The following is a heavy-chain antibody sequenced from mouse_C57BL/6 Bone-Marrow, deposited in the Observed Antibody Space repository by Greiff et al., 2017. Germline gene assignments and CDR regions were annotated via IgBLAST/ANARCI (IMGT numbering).Heavy chain of an antibody. J-gene: IGHJ3*01. CDR1: GYTFTSYG. CDR3: ARRGDLLWYPWFAY. CDR2: IYPRSGNT. Sequence: VQLQESGAELARPGASVKLSCKASGYTFTSYGISWVKQRTGPGLEWIGEIYPRSGNTYYNEKFKGKATLTADKSSSTAYMELRSLTSEDSAVYFCARRGDLLWYPWFAYWGQGTLVTVSA. D-gene: IGHD2-1*01. V-gene: IGHV1-81*01.